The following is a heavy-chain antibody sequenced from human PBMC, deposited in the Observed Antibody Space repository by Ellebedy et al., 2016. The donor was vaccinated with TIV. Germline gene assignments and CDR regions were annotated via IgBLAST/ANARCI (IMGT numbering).Heavy chain of an antibody. CDR1: GFSFNTYW. Sequence: GESLKISCAGSGFSFNTYWINWVRQAPGKGLEWVALIKQDGSEKKYVNSVKGRFTISRDNAKSSVYLQMNDLRVEDTAMYYCAGEPGWLHGAWGQGTLVTVSS. V-gene: IGHV3-7*01. CDR2: IKQDGSEK. CDR3: AGEPGWLHGA. D-gene: IGHD5-12*01. J-gene: IGHJ5*02.